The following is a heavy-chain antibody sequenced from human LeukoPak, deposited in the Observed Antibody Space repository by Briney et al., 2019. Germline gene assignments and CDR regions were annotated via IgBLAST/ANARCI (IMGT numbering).Heavy chain of an antibody. D-gene: IGHD2-2*01. V-gene: IGHV4-31*03. CDR1: GGSISSGGYY. Sequence: SETLSLTCTVSGGSISSGGYYWSWIRQHPGKGLEWIGYIYYSGSTYYNPSLKSRVTISVDTSKNQFSLKLSSVTAADTAVYYCARGDREGCSSTSCFNFDYWGQGTLVTVSS. CDR3: ARGDREGCSSTSCFNFDY. CDR2: IYYSGST. J-gene: IGHJ4*02.